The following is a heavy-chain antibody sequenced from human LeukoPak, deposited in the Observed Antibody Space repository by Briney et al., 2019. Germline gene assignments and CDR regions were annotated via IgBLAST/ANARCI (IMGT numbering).Heavy chain of an antibody. CDR2: INPSGGST. CDR3: ASSDINYDFWSGMRGEAFDI. D-gene: IGHD3-3*01. J-gene: IGHJ3*02. Sequence: ASVKVSCKASGYTFTSYYMHWVRQAPGQGLEWMGIINPSGGSTSYAQKFQGRVTMTRDTSTSTVYMELSSLRSEDTAVYYCASSDINYDFWSGMRGEAFDIWGQGTMVTVSS. CDR1: GYTFTSYY. V-gene: IGHV1-46*01.